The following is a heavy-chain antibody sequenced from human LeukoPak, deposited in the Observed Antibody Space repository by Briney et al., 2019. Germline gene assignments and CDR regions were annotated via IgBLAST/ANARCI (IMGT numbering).Heavy chain of an antibody. D-gene: IGHD5-12*01. CDR2: IYSSGSN. CDR3: AREPTSGREPASGRPLDY. CDR1: GGAISGYF. Sequence: SETLSLTCTVSGGAISGYFWSSIRHPAAKGLERIGRIYSSGSNNYNTSLKSRVTMSLYTSKNHLSLNMSSVTAADTAVYYCAREPTSGREPASGRPLDYWGQGTLVTVSS. J-gene: IGHJ4*02. V-gene: IGHV4-4*07.